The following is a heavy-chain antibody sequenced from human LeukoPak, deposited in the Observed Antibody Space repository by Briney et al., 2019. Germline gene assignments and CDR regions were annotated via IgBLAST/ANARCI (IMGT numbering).Heavy chain of an antibody. J-gene: IGHJ6*03. CDR2: ISAYNGNT. Sequence: EASVKVSCKASGYTFTSCGISWVRQAPGQGLEWMGWISAYNGNTNYAQKLQGRVTMTTDTSTSTAYMELRSLRSDDTAVYYCARVGAARPGYYYYYYMDVWGKGTTVTVSS. D-gene: IGHD6-6*01. V-gene: IGHV1-18*01. CDR1: GYTFTSCG. CDR3: ARVGAARPGYYYYYYMDV.